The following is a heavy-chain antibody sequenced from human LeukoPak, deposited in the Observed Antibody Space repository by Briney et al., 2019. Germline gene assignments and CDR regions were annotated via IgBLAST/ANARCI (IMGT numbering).Heavy chain of an antibody. CDR2: ISAYNGNT. V-gene: IGHV1-18*01. CDR1: GYTFTSYG. D-gene: IGHD3-10*01. Sequence: ASVTVSCTASGYTFTSYGISWVRQAPGQGLEWMGWISAYNGNTNYAQKLQGRVTMTTDTSTSTAYMELRSLRSDDTAVYYCARVIRNNWFDPWGRGTLVTVSS. J-gene: IGHJ5*02. CDR3: ARVIRNNWFDP.